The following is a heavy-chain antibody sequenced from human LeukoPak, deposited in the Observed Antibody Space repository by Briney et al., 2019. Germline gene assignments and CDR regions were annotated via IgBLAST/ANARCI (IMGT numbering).Heavy chain of an antibody. CDR1: GYTFTSYG. D-gene: IGHD6-19*01. Sequence: GASVKVSCKASGYTFTSYGISWVRQAPGQGLEWMGWISAYNGNTNYAQKLQGRVTMTTDTSTSTAYMELRSLRSDDTAVYYCARIRSSGWSRFGGDYWGQGTLVTVSS. V-gene: IGHV1-18*01. J-gene: IGHJ4*02. CDR3: ARIRSSGWSRFGGDY. CDR2: ISAYNGNT.